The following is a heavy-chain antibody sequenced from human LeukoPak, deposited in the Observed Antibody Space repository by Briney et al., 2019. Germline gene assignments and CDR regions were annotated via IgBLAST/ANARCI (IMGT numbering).Heavy chain of an antibody. V-gene: IGHV1-69*04. J-gene: IGHJ4*02. CDR3: ARDYEYYYDSRKYFDY. CDR2: IIPILGIA. Sequence: SVKVSCKASGGTFSSYAISWVRQAPGQGLEWMGRIIPILGIANYAQKLQGRVTITADKSTSTAYMELSSLRSEDTAVYYCARDYEYYYDSRKYFDYWGQGTLVTVSS. CDR1: GGTFSSYA. D-gene: IGHD3-22*01.